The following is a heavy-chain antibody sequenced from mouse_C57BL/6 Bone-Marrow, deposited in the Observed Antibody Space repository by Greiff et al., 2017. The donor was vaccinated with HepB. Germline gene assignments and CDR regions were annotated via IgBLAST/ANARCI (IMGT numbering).Heavy chain of an antibody. D-gene: IGHD1-1*01. CDR3: AIYGSSVYYFDY. V-gene: IGHV1-55*01. CDR1: GYTFTSYW. J-gene: IGHJ2*01. CDR2: IYPGSGST. Sequence: QVQLPQPGAELVKPGASVKMSCKASGYTFTSYWITWVKQRPGQGLEWIGDIYPGSGSTNYNEKFKSKATLTVDTSSSTAYMQLSSLTSEDSAVYYCAIYGSSVYYFDYWGQGTTLTVSS.